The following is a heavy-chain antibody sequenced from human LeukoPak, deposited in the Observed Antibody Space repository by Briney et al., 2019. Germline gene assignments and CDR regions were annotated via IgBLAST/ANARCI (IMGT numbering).Heavy chain of an antibody. V-gene: IGHV3-11*04. D-gene: IGHD3-10*01. J-gene: IGHJ4*02. CDR2: IISSGSTI. CDR3: ARDRSRHYYGSGSYGTGSDY. CDR1: GFTFSDYY. Sequence: PGGSLRLACVPDGFTFSDYYVSWIRQAPGKGLEWVSYIISSGSTISYADPVKGRFTSARDNAKNSLYLQMNSLSAEDTAVYYCARDRSRHYYGSGSYGTGSDYWGQGTLVTVSS.